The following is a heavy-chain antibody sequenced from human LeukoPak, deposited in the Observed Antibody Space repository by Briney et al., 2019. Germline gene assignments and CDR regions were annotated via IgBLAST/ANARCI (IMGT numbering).Heavy chain of an antibody. J-gene: IGHJ5*02. CDR1: GYTLTELS. Sequence: ASVKVSCKVSGYTLTELSMHWVRQAPGKGLEWMGRVDPEDGETIYAEKFQGRVTITADTSTDTAYMELSSLRSEDTAVYYCATLRITMVRGVIRSNWFDPWGQGTLVTVSS. V-gene: IGHV1-24*01. CDR3: ATLRITMVRGVIRSNWFDP. D-gene: IGHD3-10*01. CDR2: VDPEDGET.